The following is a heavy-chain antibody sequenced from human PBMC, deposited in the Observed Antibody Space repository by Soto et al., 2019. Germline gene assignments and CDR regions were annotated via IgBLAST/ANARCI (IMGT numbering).Heavy chain of an antibody. CDR2: ISDNGGST. CDR1: GFTFNNYA. Sequence: GGSLRLSCAASGFTFNNYAMTWVRQAPGKGLEWVSTISDNGGSTYYADSVKGRFTISRDNSKKTLYLQMNSLRAEDTAVYYCAKGLVPAAKTSLNDYWGQGTLVTVSS. J-gene: IGHJ4*02. V-gene: IGHV3-23*01. D-gene: IGHD2-2*01. CDR3: AKGLVPAAKTSLNDY.